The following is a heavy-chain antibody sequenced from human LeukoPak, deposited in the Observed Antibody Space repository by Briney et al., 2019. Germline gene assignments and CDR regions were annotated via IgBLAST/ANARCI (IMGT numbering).Heavy chain of an antibody. V-gene: IGHV4-59*12. CDR3: ARDRYNWNDGYYGMDV. CDR1: GGSISSYY. CDR2: VYYSGST. D-gene: IGHD1-1*01. Sequence: SETLSLTCTVSGGSISSYYWSWIRQPPGKGLEWIGSVYYSGSTYYNPSLKSRVTISVDTSKNHFSLKLSSVTAADTAVYYCARDRYNWNDGYYGMDVWGQGTMVTVSS. J-gene: IGHJ6*02.